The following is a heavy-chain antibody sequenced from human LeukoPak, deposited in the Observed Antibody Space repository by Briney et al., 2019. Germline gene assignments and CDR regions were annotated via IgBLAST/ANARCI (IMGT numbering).Heavy chain of an antibody. CDR2: ISYDGSNK. CDR1: GFTFSSYA. Sequence: GGSLRLSCAAPGFTFSSYAMHWVRQAPGKGLEGVAVISYDGSNKYYADSVKGRFTISRDNSKNTLYLQMNSLRAEDTAVYYCARFGHSSSTSCYYYYYYGMDVWGQGTTVTVSS. V-gene: IGHV3-30-3*01. J-gene: IGHJ6*02. CDR3: ARFGHSSSTSCYYYYYYGMDV. D-gene: IGHD2-2*01.